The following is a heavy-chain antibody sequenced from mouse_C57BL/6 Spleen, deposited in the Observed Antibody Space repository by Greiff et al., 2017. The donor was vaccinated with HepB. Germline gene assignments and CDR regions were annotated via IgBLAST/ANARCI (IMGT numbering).Heavy chain of an antibody. CDR2: IYPGSGST. V-gene: IGHV1-55*01. D-gene: IGHD1-1*01. J-gene: IGHJ3*01. CDR3: ARGGAYGSSYTFAY. CDR1: GYTFTSYW. Sequence: VQLQQPGAELVKPGASVKMSCKASGYTFTSYWITWVKQRPGQGLEWIGDIYPGSGSTNYNEKFKSKATLTVDTSSSPAYMQLSSLTSEDSSVYYCARGGAYGSSYTFAYWGQGTLVTVSA.